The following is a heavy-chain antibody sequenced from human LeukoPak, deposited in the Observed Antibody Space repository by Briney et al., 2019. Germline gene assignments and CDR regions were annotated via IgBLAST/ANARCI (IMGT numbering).Heavy chain of an antibody. CDR1: GFTVSSNY. Sequence: GGSLRLSCAASGFTVSSNYMSWVRQAPGKGLEWVSVIYSGGSTYYADSVNGRFTISRDNSKNTLYLQMNSLRAEDTAVYYCATPPYYYYGMDVWGKGTTVTVSS. V-gene: IGHV3-53*01. CDR3: ATPPYYYYGMDV. J-gene: IGHJ6*04. CDR2: IYSGGST.